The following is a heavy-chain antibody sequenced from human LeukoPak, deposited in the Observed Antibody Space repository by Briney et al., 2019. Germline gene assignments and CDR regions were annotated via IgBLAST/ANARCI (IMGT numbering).Heavy chain of an antibody. D-gene: IGHD1-26*01. V-gene: IGHV3-21*01. CDR3: ARVFYGSGSYYRSY. CDR2: ISSSSSYI. CDR1: GFTFSSYS. Sequence: GGSLRLSCAASGFTFSSYSMNWVRQAPGKGLEWVSSISSSSSYIYYADSVKGRFTISRDNAKNSLYLQMNGLRAEDTAVYYCARVFYGSGSYYRSYWGQGTLVTVSS. J-gene: IGHJ4*02.